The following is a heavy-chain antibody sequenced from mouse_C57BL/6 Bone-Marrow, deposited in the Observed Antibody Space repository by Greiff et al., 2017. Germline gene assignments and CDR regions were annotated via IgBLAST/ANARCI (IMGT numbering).Heavy chain of an antibody. CDR1: GYTFTDYY. D-gene: IGHD2-3*01. Sequence: EVKLQQSGPELVKPGASVKISCKASGYTFTDYYMNWVKQSHGKSLEWIGDINPNNGGTSYNQKFKGKATLTVDKSSSTAYMELRSLTAEDSAVYYCARWWLLRCYYYAMDYWGQGTSVTVSS. V-gene: IGHV1-26*01. CDR2: INPNNGGT. CDR3: ARWWLLRCYYYAMDY. J-gene: IGHJ4*01.